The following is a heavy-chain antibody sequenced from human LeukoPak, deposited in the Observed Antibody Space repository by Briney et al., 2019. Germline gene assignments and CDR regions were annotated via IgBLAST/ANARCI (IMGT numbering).Heavy chain of an antibody. Sequence: SETLSLTCAVYGGSFSGYYWSWIRQPPGKGLEWIGEINHSGSTNYNPSLKSRVTISVDTSKNQFSLKLSSVTAADTAVYYCASRTPGYSSNWYGTVTTYYFDYWGQGTLVTVSS. V-gene: IGHV4-34*01. CDR1: GGSFSGYY. D-gene: IGHD6-13*01. CDR2: INHSGST. J-gene: IGHJ4*02. CDR3: ASRTPGYSSNWYGTVTTYYFDY.